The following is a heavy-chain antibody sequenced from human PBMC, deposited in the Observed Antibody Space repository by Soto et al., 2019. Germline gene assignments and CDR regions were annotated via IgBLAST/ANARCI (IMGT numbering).Heavy chain of an antibody. J-gene: IGHJ4*02. Sequence: LSLTCTVSGDSVSSDNYYWTWIRQPPGKGLEWIGYIYSSGSTNYNPFLKSRVTISLDTSSNQFSLKLTSVTAADTAVYYCARDIRGYSRAFDYWGQGTLVTVSS. V-gene: IGHV4-61*01. D-gene: IGHD5-18*01. CDR1: GDSVSSDNYY. CDR3: ARDIRGYSRAFDY. CDR2: IYSSGST.